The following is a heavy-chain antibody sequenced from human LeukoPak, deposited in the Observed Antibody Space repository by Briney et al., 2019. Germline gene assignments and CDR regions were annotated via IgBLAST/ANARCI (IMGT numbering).Heavy chain of an antibody. V-gene: IGHV4-4*07. D-gene: IGHD3-22*01. Sequence: SETLSLTCTVSGDSISGFYWSWIRQPAGKGLEWIGRIWADGVPTYRPSLKSRVTISVDTSKNQFSLRLSSVTAADTAVYYCARGRDSRGYQFMGFDSWGQGALVTVSS. J-gene: IGHJ4*02. CDR1: GDSISGFY. CDR3: ARGRDSRGYQFMGFDS. CDR2: IWADGVP.